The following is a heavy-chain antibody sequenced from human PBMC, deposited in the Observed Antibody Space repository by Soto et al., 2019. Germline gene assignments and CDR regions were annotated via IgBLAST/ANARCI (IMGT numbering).Heavy chain of an antibody. Sequence: SVKVSCKASGGTFNNYAFHWMRQAPGQGLEWMGGIIPIFGTADYAQRFQGRVTFTADVSASTAYMELSSLRSEDTAVYYCAILLAGPNNWFDPWGQGTPVIVSS. D-gene: IGHD2-15*01. CDR2: IIPIFGTA. CDR1: GGTFNNYA. J-gene: IGHJ5*02. V-gene: IGHV1-69*13. CDR3: AILLAGPNNWFDP.